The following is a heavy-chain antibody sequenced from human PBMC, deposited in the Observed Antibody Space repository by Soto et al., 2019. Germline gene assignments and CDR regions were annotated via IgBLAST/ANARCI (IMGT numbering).Heavy chain of an antibody. CDR1: GFTFSSYA. Sequence: GGSLRLSCAASGFTFSSYAMSWVRQAPGKGLEWVSAISGSGGSTYYADSVKGRFTISRDNSKNTLYLQMNSLRAEDTAVYYCAKSISRPAAKAYGMDVWGQGTPVTVSS. CDR2: ISGSGGST. D-gene: IGHD2-2*01. CDR3: AKSISRPAAKAYGMDV. V-gene: IGHV3-23*01. J-gene: IGHJ6*02.